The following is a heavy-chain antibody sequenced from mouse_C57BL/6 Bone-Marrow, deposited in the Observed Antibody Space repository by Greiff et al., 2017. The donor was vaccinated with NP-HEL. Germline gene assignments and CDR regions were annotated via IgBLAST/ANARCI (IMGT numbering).Heavy chain of an antibody. Sequence: QVQLKESGAELARPGASVKLSCKASGYTFTSYGISWVKQRTGQGLEWIGEIYPRSGNTYYNEKFKGKATLTADKSSSTAYMELRSLTSEDSAVYFCALTGTVYYYAMDYWGQGTSVTVSS. CDR1: GYTFTSYG. V-gene: IGHV1-81*01. J-gene: IGHJ4*01. CDR3: ALTGTVYYYAMDY. CDR2: IYPRSGNT. D-gene: IGHD4-1*01.